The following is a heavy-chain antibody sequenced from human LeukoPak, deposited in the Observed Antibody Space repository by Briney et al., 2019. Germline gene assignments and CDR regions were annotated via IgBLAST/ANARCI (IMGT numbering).Heavy chain of an antibody. D-gene: IGHD3-3*01. V-gene: IGHV3-30*02. Sequence: GGSLRLSCGVSGFSVSNNYMTWVRQAPGKGLEWVAFIRYDGSNKYYADSVKGRFTISRDNSKNTLYLQMNSLRAEDTAVYYCAKAGPLRFLDSGAFDIWGQGTMVTVSS. CDR2: IRYDGSNK. J-gene: IGHJ3*02. CDR3: AKAGPLRFLDSGAFDI. CDR1: GFSVSNNY.